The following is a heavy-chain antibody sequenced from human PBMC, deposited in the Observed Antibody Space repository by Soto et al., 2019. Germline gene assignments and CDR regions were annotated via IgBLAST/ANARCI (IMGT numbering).Heavy chain of an antibody. Sequence: QVQLVQSGAEVKKPGASVKVSCKASGYTFTNYYVHWVRQAPGQGLEWMGIIKPSGGTTRYAQKFQGRVTMTWDTSTSIAYMELSSLRSEDTAVYYCAREFPARFHFDFWGQGTLVTVSS. D-gene: IGHD6-6*01. V-gene: IGHV1-46*01. CDR1: GYTFTNYY. J-gene: IGHJ4*02. CDR3: AREFPARFHFDF. CDR2: IKPSGGTT.